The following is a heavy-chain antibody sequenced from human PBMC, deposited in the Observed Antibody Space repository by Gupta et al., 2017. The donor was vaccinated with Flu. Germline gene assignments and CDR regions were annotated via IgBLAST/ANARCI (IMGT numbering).Heavy chain of an antibody. CDR1: GGSKSGYY. CDR3: ARELRSAWYGGWDY. J-gene: IGHJ4*02. V-gene: IGHV4-4*07. CDR2: IYTSGST. Sequence: QVQLQETGQVLLKPEETLSLTSTVSGGSKSGYYWSWIRQPAGKGLEWIGRIYTSGSTMYNPSLNRRVTMSVDMPKNQISLSLSSVTAADTAIYYCARELRSAWYGGWDYWGQGALVTVSS. D-gene: IGHD6-19*01.